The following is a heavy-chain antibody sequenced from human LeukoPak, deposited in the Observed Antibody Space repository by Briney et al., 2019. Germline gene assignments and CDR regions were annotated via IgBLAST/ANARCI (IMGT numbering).Heavy chain of an antibody. V-gene: IGHV4-61*02. CDR1: GGSISSGSYY. CDR3: ARDTWGTTYYFDY. Sequence: SQTLSLTCTVSGGSISSGSYYWSWIRQPAGKGLERIGRIYTSGSTNYNPPLKSRVTISIDTSKNQFSLKLSSVTAADTAVYYCARDTWGTTYYFDYWGQGTLVTVSS. D-gene: IGHD3-16*01. CDR2: IYTSGST. J-gene: IGHJ4*02.